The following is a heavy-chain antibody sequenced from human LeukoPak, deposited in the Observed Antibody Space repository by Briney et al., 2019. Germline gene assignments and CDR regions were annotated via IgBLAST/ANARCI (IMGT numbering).Heavy chain of an antibody. CDR3: ARGHDYGDYVSF. CDR1: GFIVSNSY. CDR2: INSDGSST. D-gene: IGHD4-17*01. J-gene: IGHJ4*02. Sequence: PGGSLRLSCAASGFIVSNSYMCWVRQAPGKGLVWVSRINSDGSSTSYADSVKGRFTISRDNAKNTLYLQMNSLRAEDTAVYYCARGHDYGDYVSFWGQGTLVTVSS. V-gene: IGHV3-74*01.